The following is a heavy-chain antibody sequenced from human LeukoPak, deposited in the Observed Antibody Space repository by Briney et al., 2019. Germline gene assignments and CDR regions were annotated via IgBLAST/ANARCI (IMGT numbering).Heavy chain of an antibody. V-gene: IGHV4-61*02. CDR3: ARAGYSSSYRGP. Sequence: SQTLSLTCIVSGVSISRGSYYWNWIRQPAGKGLEWMGRVYNSGSTNYNPSLKSRVTISTDMSKNQFSLKLSSVTAADTAVYYCARAGYSSSYRGPWGQGTLVTVSS. D-gene: IGHD6-13*01. J-gene: IGHJ5*02. CDR1: GVSISRGSYY. CDR2: VYNSGST.